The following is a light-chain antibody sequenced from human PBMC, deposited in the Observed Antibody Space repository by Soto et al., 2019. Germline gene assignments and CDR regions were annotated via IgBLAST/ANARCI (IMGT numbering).Light chain of an antibody. Sequence: QSVLTQPPSVSAAPGQKVTISCSGSSSNIGSNYVSWYQHLPGTAPKLLIYENNKRPSGIPDRFSGSKSGTSATLGITGLQTGDEADYYCGTWDSSLSAHWVFGGGTKVTVL. V-gene: IGLV1-51*02. J-gene: IGLJ3*02. CDR2: ENN. CDR1: SSNIGSNY. CDR3: GTWDSSLSAHWV.